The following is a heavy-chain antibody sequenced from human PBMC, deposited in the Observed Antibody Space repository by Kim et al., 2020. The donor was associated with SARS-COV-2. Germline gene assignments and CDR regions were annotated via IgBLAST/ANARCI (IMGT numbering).Heavy chain of an antibody. Sequence: GESLKISCKGSGYSFTSYWIGWVRQMPGKGLEWMGIIYPGDSDTRYSPSFQGQVTISADKSISTAYLQWSSLKASDTAMYYCARQSSSYYYDSDSYFYYFDYWGQGTLVTVSS. V-gene: IGHV5-51*01. D-gene: IGHD3-22*01. J-gene: IGHJ4*02. CDR2: IYPGDSDT. CDR1: GYSFTSYW. CDR3: ARQSSSYYYDSDSYFYYFDY.